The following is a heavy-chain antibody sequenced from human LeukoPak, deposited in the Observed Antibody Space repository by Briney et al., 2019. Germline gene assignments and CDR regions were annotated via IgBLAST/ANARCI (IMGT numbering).Heavy chain of an antibody. CDR3: ARDSIMWFGELSTYYGMDV. D-gene: IGHD3-10*01. J-gene: IGHJ6*02. CDR2: INPNRGGT. V-gene: IGHV1-2*02. Sequence: ASVKVSCKASGYTFTGYYMHWVRQAPGQGLEWMGWINPNRGGTNYAQKFQGRVTMTRDTSISTAYMELSRLRSDDTAVYYCARDSIMWFGELSTYYGMDVWGQGTTVTVSS. CDR1: GYTFTGYY.